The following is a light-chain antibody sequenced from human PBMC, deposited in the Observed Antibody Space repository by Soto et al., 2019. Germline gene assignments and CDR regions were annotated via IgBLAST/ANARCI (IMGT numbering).Light chain of an antibody. CDR3: QAWDSTSGGV. Sequence: SYELTQPPSVSVSPGQTASITCSGAKLGDIFVSWYQQKPGQSPLLVIYQDSTRPSGIPGRFSGSNSGNTATLTISETQTIDEADYYCQAWDSTSGGVFGGGTKVTVL. CDR1: KLGDIF. J-gene: IGLJ3*02. CDR2: QDS. V-gene: IGLV3-1*01.